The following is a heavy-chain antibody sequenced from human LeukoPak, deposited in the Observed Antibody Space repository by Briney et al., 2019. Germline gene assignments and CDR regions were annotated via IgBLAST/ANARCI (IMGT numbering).Heavy chain of an antibody. CDR2: FYYSGST. CDR1: GGSISTRSYC. CDR3: AASKLEPRGWFDP. D-gene: IGHD1-1*01. J-gene: IGHJ5*02. Sequence: SETLSLTCTVSGGSISTRSYCWGWIRQPPGKGLEWIGSFYYSGSTYYNPSLRSRVTISVDTSKTQFSLKVSSVTAADTAVYYCAASKLEPRGWFDPWGQGTLVTVSS. V-gene: IGHV4-39*01.